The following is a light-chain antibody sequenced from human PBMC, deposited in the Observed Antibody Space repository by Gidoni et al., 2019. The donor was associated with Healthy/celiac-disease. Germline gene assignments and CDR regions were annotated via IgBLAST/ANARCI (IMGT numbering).Light chain of an antibody. CDR3: QKYNSAPQLT. V-gene: IGKV1-27*01. Sequence: IQMTQSPSSLSASVGERVTITCRARQGISNYLAWYQQKPGKVPKLLIYAASTLQSGVPSRFNGSGSGTDFTLTLSSLQPEDVATYYCQKYNSAPQLTFXGXTKVXIK. CDR1: QGISNY. J-gene: IGKJ4*01. CDR2: AAS.